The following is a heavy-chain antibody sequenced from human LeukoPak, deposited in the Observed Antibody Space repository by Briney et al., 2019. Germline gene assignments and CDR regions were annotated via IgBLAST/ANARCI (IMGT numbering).Heavy chain of an antibody. Sequence: GESLKISCKGSGYSFTTYWIAWVRQMPGKGLEWMGIIYPGDSDTRYSPSFQGQVTLSADKSISAAYLQWSSLKASDTAMYYCARHRGGDYGLDAFDIWGQGTMVTVSS. CDR2: IYPGDSDT. J-gene: IGHJ3*02. CDR3: ARHRGGDYGLDAFDI. CDR1: GYSFTTYW. V-gene: IGHV5-51*01. D-gene: IGHD4-17*01.